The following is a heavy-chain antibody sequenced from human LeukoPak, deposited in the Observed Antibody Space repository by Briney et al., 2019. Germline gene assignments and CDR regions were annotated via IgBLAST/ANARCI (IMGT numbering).Heavy chain of an antibody. CDR3: ARDLYCYDSYWYFDL. Sequence: PSETLSLTCTVSGGSISSCYWSWIRQPAGKGLEWIGRIYTSGSTNYNPSLKSRVTMSVDTSKNQFSLKLSSVTAADTAVYYCARDLYCYDSYWYFDLWGRGTLVTVSS. CDR2: IYTSGST. CDR1: GGSISSCY. V-gene: IGHV4-4*07. J-gene: IGHJ2*01. D-gene: IGHD3-22*01.